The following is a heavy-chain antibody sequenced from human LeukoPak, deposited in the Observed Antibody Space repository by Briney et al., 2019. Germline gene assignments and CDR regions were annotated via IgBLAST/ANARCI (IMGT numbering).Heavy chain of an antibody. D-gene: IGHD6-19*01. J-gene: IGHJ4*02. CDR2: ISAYNGNT. CDR1: GYTFTSYG. Sequence: GASVMVSCKASGYTFTSYGISWVRQAPGQGLEWMGWISAYNGNTNYAQKFQGRVTMTRDTSISTAYMELSRLRSDDTAVYYRARNGRIAVAGTLYYWGQGTLVTVSS. CDR3: ARNGRIAVAGTLYY. V-gene: IGHV1-18*01.